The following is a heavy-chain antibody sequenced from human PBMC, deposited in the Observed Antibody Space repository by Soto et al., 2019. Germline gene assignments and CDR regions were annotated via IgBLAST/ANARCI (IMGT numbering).Heavy chain of an antibody. CDR3: ASPGIEYSSSPDLD. V-gene: IGHV1-69*13. CDR2: IIPIFGTA. D-gene: IGHD6-6*01. CDR1: GCTFSSYA. J-gene: IGHJ4*02. Sequence: VASVKVSCKASGCTFSSYAISWVRQAPGQGLEWMGGIIPIFGTANYAQKFQGRVTITADESTSTAYMELSSLRSEDTAVYYCASPGIEYSSSPDLDWGQGTLVTVSS.